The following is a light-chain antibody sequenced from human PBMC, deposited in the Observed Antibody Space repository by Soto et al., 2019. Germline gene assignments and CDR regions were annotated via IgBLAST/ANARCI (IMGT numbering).Light chain of an antibody. CDR3: QQRGNWPLT. V-gene: IGKV3-11*01. CDR2: DAS. CDR1: QSVSNNY. J-gene: IGKJ4*01. Sequence: EIVLTQSPGTLSLSPGERATLSCRASQSVSNNYLAWYQQKPGQAPRLLIYDASDRASGIPARFSGRGSGTDFSLTISSLEPEDFAVYYCQQRGNWPLTFGGGTKVDIK.